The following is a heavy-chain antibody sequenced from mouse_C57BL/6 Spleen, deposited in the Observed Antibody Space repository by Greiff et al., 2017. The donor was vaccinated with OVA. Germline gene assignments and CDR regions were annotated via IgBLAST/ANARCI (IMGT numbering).Heavy chain of an antibody. D-gene: IGHD1-1*01. V-gene: IGHV1-50*01. CDR3: AKKGIYYYGSSS. CDR2: IDPSDRYT. Sequence: QVQLQQPGAELVKPGASVKLSCKASGYTFTSYWMQWVKQRPGQGLEWIGEIDPSDRYTNYNQKFKGKATLTVDTSSSTAYMQLSSLTSEDSAVYYCAKKGIYYYGSSSWGQGTSVTVSS. J-gene: IGHJ4*01. CDR1: GYTFTSYW.